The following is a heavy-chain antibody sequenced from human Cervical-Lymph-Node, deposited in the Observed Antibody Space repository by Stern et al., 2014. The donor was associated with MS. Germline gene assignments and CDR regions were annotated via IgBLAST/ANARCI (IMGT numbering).Heavy chain of an antibody. V-gene: IGHV5-51*01. CDR3: ARQRYFDY. CDR1: GYTFTSYW. J-gene: IGHJ4*02. CDR2: IFPGGSDI. Sequence: VQLVQSGPEVKRPGESLKISCQASGYTFTSYWIGWVRQMPGKGLEWIAIIFPGGSDIRYSPSFQGQVTFPANKSSSTAYLQWNNLKASDTAIYYCARQRYFDYWGQGTLVTVSS.